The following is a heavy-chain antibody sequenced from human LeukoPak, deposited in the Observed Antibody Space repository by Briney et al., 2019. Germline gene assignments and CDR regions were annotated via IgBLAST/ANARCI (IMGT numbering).Heavy chain of an antibody. Sequence: GGSLTLSWSVSGFTFSSRPMHWVRQAPGKGLEYVSGSSGNGGSTYYADSVKGRFTISRDNSKNTVYLQMSSLRPEDTAVYYCVNQISGWVYWGQGTVVPVSS. CDR1: GFTFSSRP. J-gene: IGHJ4*02. V-gene: IGHV3-64D*06. D-gene: IGHD6-19*01. CDR2: SSGNGGST. CDR3: VNQISGWVY.